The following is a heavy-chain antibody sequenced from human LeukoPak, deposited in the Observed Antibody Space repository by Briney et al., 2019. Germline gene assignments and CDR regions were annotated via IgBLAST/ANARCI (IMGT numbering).Heavy chain of an antibody. J-gene: IGHJ4*02. V-gene: IGHV1-69*05. Sequence: ASVKVSCKASGGTFSSYAISWVRQAPGQGLESMGGIIPSFGTANYAQKFQGRVTITTDESTSTAYMELSSLRSEDTAVYYCASTPLTYYHDSSGSHFDQWGKGTLVTVSS. CDR2: IIPSFGTA. CDR1: GGTFSSYA. D-gene: IGHD3-22*01. CDR3: ASTPLTYYHDSSGSHFDQ.